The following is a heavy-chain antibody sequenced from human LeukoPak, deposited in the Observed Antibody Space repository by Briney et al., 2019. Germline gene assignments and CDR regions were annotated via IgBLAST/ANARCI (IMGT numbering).Heavy chain of an antibody. D-gene: IGHD5-12*01. V-gene: IGHV4-30-2*01. Sequence: SETLSLTCTVSGGSISSGGYYWSWIRQPPGKGLEWIGYIYHSGSTYYNPSLKSRVTISVDRSKNQFSLKLSSVTAADTAVYYCARDLYVDIVAPSGMDVWGQGTTVTVSS. J-gene: IGHJ6*02. CDR3: ARDLYVDIVAPSGMDV. CDR2: IYHSGST. CDR1: GGSISSGGYY.